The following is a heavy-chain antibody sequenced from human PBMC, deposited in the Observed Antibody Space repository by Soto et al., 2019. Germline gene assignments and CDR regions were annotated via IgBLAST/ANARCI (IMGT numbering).Heavy chain of an antibody. D-gene: IGHD3-10*01. V-gene: IGHV1-18*01. Sequence: QVQLVQSGAEVKKPGASVKVSCKASGYTFTSYGITWVRQAPGQGLEWMGWISAYNGNTNYAQKLQGRVTMTTDTSXXXAYXXXRSXXSXXXXXXXXXRDGGYGSGSHWGQGTLVIVSS. CDR3: XRDGGYGSGSH. CDR1: GYTFTSYG. CDR2: ISAYNGNT. J-gene: IGHJ4*02.